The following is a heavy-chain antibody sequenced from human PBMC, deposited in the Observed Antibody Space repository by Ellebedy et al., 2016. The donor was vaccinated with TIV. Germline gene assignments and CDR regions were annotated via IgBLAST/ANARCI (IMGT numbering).Heavy chain of an antibody. V-gene: IGHV1-69*13. CDR1: GGTFSSYA. D-gene: IGHD3-10*01. Sequence: SVKVSCXASGGTFSSYAISWVRQAPGQGLEWMGGIIPIFGTANYAQKFQGRVTITADESTSTAYMELSSLRSEDTAVYYCAIHGRPGNYYGSGSYFSVPFDYWGQGTLVTVSS. CDR2: IIPIFGTA. CDR3: AIHGRPGNYYGSGSYFSVPFDY. J-gene: IGHJ4*02.